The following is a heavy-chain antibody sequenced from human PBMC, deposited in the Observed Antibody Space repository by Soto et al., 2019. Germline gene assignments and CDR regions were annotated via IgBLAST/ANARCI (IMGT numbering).Heavy chain of an antibody. CDR1: GYTFTSYG. V-gene: IGHV1-18*04. D-gene: IGHD6-25*01. CDR2: ISAFNGDT. CDR3: TREARWQRMVTYD. J-gene: IGHJ4*02. Sequence: QVQLVQSGSEVKKPGASVNVSCKAFGYTFTSYGFSWVRQVPGQGLEWLGWISAFNGDTQYAQTMKGRLTVTTDTSTTTVHMQLRSLTPADTAVYYCTREARWQRMVTYDCGQGTLVSVS.